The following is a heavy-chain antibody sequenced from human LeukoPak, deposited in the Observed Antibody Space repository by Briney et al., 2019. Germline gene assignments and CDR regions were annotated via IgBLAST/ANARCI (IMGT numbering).Heavy chain of an antibody. V-gene: IGHV3-33*06. CDR3: AKDLSSSWFEGLDN. J-gene: IGHJ4*02. CDR2: IWNDGSNK. CDR1: GFTLSTYS. Sequence: GGSLRLSCAASGFTLSTYSMYWVRQAPGKGLEWVAVIWNDGSNKHYADSVKGRFTISRDNSKNTLDLQMNSLRAEDTAVYYCAKDLSSSWFEGLDNWGQGTLVTVSS. D-gene: IGHD6-13*01.